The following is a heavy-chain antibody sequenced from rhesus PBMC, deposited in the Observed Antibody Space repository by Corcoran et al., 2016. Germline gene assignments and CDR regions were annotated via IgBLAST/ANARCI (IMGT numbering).Heavy chain of an antibody. D-gene: IGHD6S26*01. CDR2: IRRGGGT. CDR1: GGSVSGYW. Sequence: QVQLQQWGEGLVKPSETLSLTCAVYGGSVSGYWWGWIRQPPGKGLGWIGRIRRGGGTNYNPSLKSRVTISIDTSKNQFSLKLSSVTAADTAVYYCARHGGIAAAGRGNSLDVWGRGVLVTVSS. J-gene: IGHJ5-2*02. V-gene: IGHV4-160*01. CDR3: ARHGGIAAAGRGNSLDV.